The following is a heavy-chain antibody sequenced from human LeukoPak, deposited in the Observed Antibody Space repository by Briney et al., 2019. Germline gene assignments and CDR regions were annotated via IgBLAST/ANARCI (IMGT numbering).Heavy chain of an antibody. CDR1: GFTFSSYS. J-gene: IGHJ4*02. D-gene: IGHD3-22*01. CDR3: ARDYSTYYYDSSGYYAPGY. V-gene: IGHV3-21*01. Sequence: GGSLRLSCAASGFTFSSYSMNWVRQAPGKGLEWVSSISSSSSYIYYADSVKGRFTISRDNAKNSLYLQMNSLRAEDTAVYYCARDYSTYYYDSSGYYAPGYWGQGTLVTVSS. CDR2: ISSSSSYI.